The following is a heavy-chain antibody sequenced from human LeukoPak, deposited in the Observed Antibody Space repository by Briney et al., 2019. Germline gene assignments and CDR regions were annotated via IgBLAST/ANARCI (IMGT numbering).Heavy chain of an antibody. CDR3: ARRPDSSGYQYYFDY. CDR1: GYSISSGYY. J-gene: IGHJ4*02. V-gene: IGHV4-38-2*01. Sequence: PSETLSLTCAVSGYSISSGYYWGWIRQRPGKGLEWIGSIYHSGSTYYNPSLKSRVTISVDTSKNQFSLKLSSVTAADTAVYYCARRPDSSGYQYYFDYWGQGTLVTVSS. CDR2: IYHSGST. D-gene: IGHD3-22*01.